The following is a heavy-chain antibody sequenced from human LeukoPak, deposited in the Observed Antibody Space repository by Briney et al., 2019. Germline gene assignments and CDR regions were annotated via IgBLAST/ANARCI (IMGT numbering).Heavy chain of an antibody. CDR1: GFTFSDYY. CDR3: ARGWASSRRKAFDI. CDR2: VDQDGSEK. V-gene: IGHV3-7*03. D-gene: IGHD3-16*01. J-gene: IGHJ3*02. Sequence: GGSLRLSCAASGFTFSDYYMNWVRQTPGKGLEWVANVDQDGSEKYYVGSVKGRFTISRDNAKNSLYLQMNSLRVEDTAVYYCARGWASSRRKAFDIWGQGTIVTVSS.